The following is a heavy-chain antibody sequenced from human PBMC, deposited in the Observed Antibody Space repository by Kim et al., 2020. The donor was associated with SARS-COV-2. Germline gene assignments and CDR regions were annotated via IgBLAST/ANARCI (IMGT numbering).Heavy chain of an antibody. J-gene: IGHJ4*02. Sequence: GGSLRLSCAASGFTFSSYWMSWVRQAPGKGLEWVANIKQDGSEKYYVDSVKGRFTISRDNAKNSLYLQMNSLRAEDTAVYYCAISNLYDYVWGSYRYRQGGFDYWGQGTLVTVSS. V-gene: IGHV3-7*01. CDR1: GFTFSSYW. D-gene: IGHD3-16*02. CDR2: IKQDGSEK. CDR3: AISNLYDYVWGSYRYRQGGFDY.